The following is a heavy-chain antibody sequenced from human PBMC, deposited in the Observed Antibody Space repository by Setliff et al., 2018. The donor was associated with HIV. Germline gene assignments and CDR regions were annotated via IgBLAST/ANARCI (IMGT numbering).Heavy chain of an antibody. V-gene: IGHV4-59*01. CDR3: ARGNWGSIGRFDY. Sequence: SGPTLVNPTQTLSLTCTVSGASISTYYWSWIRQTPRKGLEWIGYIYSSGMTSGSTNYSPSLKPRLTISLAASGNQFSLNLTSVTAADTATYYCARGNWGSIGRFDYWGQGILVTVSS. J-gene: IGHJ4*02. CDR2: IYSSGMTSGST. D-gene: IGHD7-27*01. CDR1: GASISTYY.